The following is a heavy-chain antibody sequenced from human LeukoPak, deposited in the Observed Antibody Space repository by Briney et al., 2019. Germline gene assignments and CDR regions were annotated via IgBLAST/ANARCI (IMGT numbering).Heavy chain of an antibody. CDR3: ARKYTYGLD. J-gene: IGHJ4*02. Sequence: PGGSLRLSCAASGFTVSSNFMSWVRQAPGQGLELVSVIYSGGNTHYADSVRGRFTIFRDNSKNTLYLQMNSLRAEDTAMYYCARKYTYGLDWGQGTLVTVSS. CDR1: GFTVSSNF. V-gene: IGHV3-66*01. D-gene: IGHD5-18*01. CDR2: IYSGGNT.